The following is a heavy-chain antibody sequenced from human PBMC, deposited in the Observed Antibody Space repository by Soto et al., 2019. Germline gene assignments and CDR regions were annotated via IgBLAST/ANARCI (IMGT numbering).Heavy chain of an antibody. J-gene: IGHJ4*02. CDR1: VGTIAPYY. V-gene: IGHV4-59*01. Sequence: SETLSLTCTVSVGTIAPYYWSWIRQTPGKGLEWIGFIYYIGRVNYNPSLKSRVSFSVDTSKNQFSLILSSLTAADTAVYYCARYISTSGTCYFFDYWGQGTQVTVSS. CDR3: ARYISTSGTCYFFDY. CDR2: IYYIGRV. D-gene: IGHD2-15*01.